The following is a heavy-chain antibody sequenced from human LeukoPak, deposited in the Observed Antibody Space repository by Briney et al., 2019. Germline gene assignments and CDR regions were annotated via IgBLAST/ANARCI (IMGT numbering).Heavy chain of an antibody. V-gene: IGHV3-21*01. D-gene: IGHD3-22*01. J-gene: IGHJ4*02. CDR1: GFSFSSYS. CDR3: ARLIDTSGYYYVVWDY. CDR2: ITSSGIYL. Sequence: GGSLRLSCAASGFSFSSYSMNWVRQAPGKGLEWVSSITSSGIYLYYADSVKGRFTISRDISKNTLYLQMDSLRAEDTALYYCARLIDTSGYYYVVWDYWGQGTLVTVSS.